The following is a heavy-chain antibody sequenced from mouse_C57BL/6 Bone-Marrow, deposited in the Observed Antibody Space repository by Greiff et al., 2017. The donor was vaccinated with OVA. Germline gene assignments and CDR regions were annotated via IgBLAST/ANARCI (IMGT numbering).Heavy chain of an antibody. CDR1: GYTFTSYW. Sequence: EVKLVESGTVLARPGASVKMSCKTSGYTFTSYWMHWVKQRPGQGLEWIGAIYPGNSDTSYNQKFKGKAKLTAVTAASTAYMELSSLTNEDSAVYYCTREVPYYYGSSYDWYFDVWGTGTTVTVSS. J-gene: IGHJ1*03. D-gene: IGHD1-1*01. V-gene: IGHV1-5*01. CDR3: TREVPYYYGSSYDWYFDV. CDR2: IYPGNSDT.